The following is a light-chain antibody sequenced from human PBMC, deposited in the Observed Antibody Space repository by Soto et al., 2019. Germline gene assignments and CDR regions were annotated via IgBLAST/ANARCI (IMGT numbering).Light chain of an antibody. CDR2: DVS. Sequence: QSVLTQPASVSGSPGQSITISCTGTGSDVGGYNYVSWCQQHPGKAPKLMIYDVSNRPSGVSNRFSGSKSGNTASLTISGLQAEDEADYYCSSYTSSSTLDFGTGTKVTVL. J-gene: IGLJ1*01. V-gene: IGLV2-14*01. CDR1: GSDVGGYNY. CDR3: SSYTSSSTLD.